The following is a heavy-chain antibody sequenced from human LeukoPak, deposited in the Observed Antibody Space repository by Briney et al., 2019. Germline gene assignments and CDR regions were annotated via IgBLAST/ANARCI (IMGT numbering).Heavy chain of an antibody. J-gene: IGHJ4*02. Sequence: GASVKVSCKASGGTFSSYAISWVRQAPGQGLEWMGRIIPIFGTANYAQKFQGRVMITTDESTSTAYMELSSLRSEDTAVYYCAREKYYDFWSPPDYWGQGTLVTVSS. CDR2: IIPIFGTA. CDR3: AREKYYDFWSPPDY. CDR1: GGTFSSYA. V-gene: IGHV1-69*05. D-gene: IGHD3-3*01.